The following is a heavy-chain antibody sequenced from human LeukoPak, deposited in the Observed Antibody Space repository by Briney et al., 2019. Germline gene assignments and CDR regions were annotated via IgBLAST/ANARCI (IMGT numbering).Heavy chain of an antibody. J-gene: IGHJ4*02. Sequence: ASVKVSCKASGYTFTGYYMHWVRQAPGQGLEWMGWINPNSGGTNYAQKFQGWVTMTRDTSISTAYMELSRLRSGDTAVYYCARDQGSSGCDYWGQGTLVTVSS. CDR2: INPNSGGT. CDR3: ARDQGSSGCDY. CDR1: GYTFTGYY. V-gene: IGHV1-2*04. D-gene: IGHD6-19*01.